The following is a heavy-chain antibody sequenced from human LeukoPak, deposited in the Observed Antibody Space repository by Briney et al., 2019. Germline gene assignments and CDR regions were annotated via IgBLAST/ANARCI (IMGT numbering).Heavy chain of an antibody. Sequence: PGGSLRLSCAISGFTFNIYALGWVRQPPGKGLEWVADISYDGSNKYYAEFVKRRFTIYGDNSKNTLHLQMNSLRAEDTAVYYCATESETIGCCSGGSCYGYYYYGMDVWGQGTTVTVSS. CDR1: GFTFNIYA. V-gene: IGHV3-30-3*01. J-gene: IGHJ6*02. D-gene: IGHD2-15*01. CDR2: ISYDGSNK. CDR3: ATESETIGCCSGGSCYGYYYYGMDV.